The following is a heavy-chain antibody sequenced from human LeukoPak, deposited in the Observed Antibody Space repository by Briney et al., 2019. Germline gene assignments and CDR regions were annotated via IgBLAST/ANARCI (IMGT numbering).Heavy chain of an antibody. CDR3: ARAGQWELLHGAFDY. Sequence: ASVKVSCKASGYTFTSYAMHWVRQAPGQRLEWMGWINAGNGNTKYSQKFQGRVTITRDTSASTAYMELSSLRSEDTAVYYCARAGQWELLHGAFDYWGQGTLVTVSS. V-gene: IGHV1-3*01. J-gene: IGHJ4*02. CDR2: INAGNGNT. D-gene: IGHD1-26*01. CDR1: GYTFTSYA.